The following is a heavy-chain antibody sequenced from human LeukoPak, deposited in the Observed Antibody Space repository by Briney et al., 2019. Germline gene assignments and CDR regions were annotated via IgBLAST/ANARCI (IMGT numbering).Heavy chain of an antibody. D-gene: IGHD1-26*01. CDR1: GFTFSSYW. V-gene: IGHV3-7*01. CDR2: IKQDGSEK. CDR3: ARSDSIREYSGSYY. Sequence: GGSLRLSCAASGFTFSSYWMSWARQAPGKGLEWLANIKQDGSEKYYVDSVKGRFTISRDNAKNSLYLQMNSLRAEDTAVYYCARSDSIREYSGSYYWGQGTMVTVSS. J-gene: IGHJ3*01.